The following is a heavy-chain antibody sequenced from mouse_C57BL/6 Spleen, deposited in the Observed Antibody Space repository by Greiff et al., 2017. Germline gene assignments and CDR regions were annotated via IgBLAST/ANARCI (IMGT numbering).Heavy chain of an antibody. CDR3: ARGTFSYDYDGTEGMDY. Sequence: QVQLQQPGTELVKPGASVKLSCKASGYTFTSYWMHWVKQRPGQGLEWIGNINPSNGGTNYNEKFKSKATLTVDKSSSTAYIQLSSLTSEDSAVYYCARGTFSYDYDGTEGMDYWGQGTSVTVSS. CDR2: INPSNGGT. D-gene: IGHD2-4*01. V-gene: IGHV1-53*01. CDR1: GYTFTSYW. J-gene: IGHJ4*01.